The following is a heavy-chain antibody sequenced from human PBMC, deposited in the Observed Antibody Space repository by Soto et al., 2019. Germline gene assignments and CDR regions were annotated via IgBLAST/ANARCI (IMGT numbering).Heavy chain of an antibody. Sequence: SETLSLTCTVSGGSISSGDYYWSWIRQPPGKGLEWIGYIYYSGSTYYNPSLKSRVTISVDTSKNQFSLKLSSVTAEDTAIYYCANGGTGEGYFDNWGQGALVTVSS. CDR2: IYYSGST. D-gene: IGHD7-27*01. V-gene: IGHV4-30-4*01. CDR3: ANGGTGEGYFDN. J-gene: IGHJ4*02. CDR1: GGSISSGDYY.